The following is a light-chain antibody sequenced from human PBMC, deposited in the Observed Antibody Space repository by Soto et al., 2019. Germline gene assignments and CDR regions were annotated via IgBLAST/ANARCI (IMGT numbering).Light chain of an antibody. CDR1: SRDVGGYNY. J-gene: IGLJ1*01. CDR2: EVS. CDR3: SSYTSSSTPYV. Sequence: QSALTQPASVSGSPGQSITISCTGTSRDVGGYNYVSWYQQHPGKAPKLILYEVSNRPSGVSNRFSGSKSGNTASLTISGLQAEDEADYYCSSYTSSSTPYVFGTGTKLTVL. V-gene: IGLV2-14*01.